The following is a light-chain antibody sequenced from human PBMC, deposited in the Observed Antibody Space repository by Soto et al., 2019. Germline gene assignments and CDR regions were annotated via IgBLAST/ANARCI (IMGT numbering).Light chain of an antibody. J-gene: IGKJ4*01. V-gene: IGKV1-17*01. CDR2: AAS. CDR1: QGIRND. CDR3: LHRSGCPLS. Sequence: DIQMTQSPSSLSASVGDRVTITCRASQGIRNDLGWYQQIPGKAPKRLIYAASSLQSGVPSRFSGSGSGTDFTLTFSGLGSGDFGFYYCLHRSGCPLSFGGGTKVEIK.